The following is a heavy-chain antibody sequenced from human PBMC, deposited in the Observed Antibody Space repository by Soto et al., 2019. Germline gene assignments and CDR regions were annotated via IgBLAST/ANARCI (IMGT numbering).Heavy chain of an antibody. D-gene: IGHD3-10*01. J-gene: IGHJ5*02. V-gene: IGHV1-3*01. Sequence: ASVKVSCKASGYTFTSYARHWVRQAPGQRLEWIGWINAGNGNTKYSQKFQGRVTITRDTSASTAYMELSSLRSEDTAVYYCARDVDPSYYGSWKNWFDPWGQGTMVTVSS. CDR2: INAGNGNT. CDR1: GYTFTSYA. CDR3: ARDVDPSYYGSWKNWFDP.